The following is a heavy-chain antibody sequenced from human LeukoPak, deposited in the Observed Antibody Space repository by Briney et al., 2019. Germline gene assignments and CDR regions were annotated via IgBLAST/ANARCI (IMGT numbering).Heavy chain of an antibody. V-gene: IGHV4-59*08. CDR3: ARLDHWGFLDY. Sequence: SETLSLTCTVSGGSISSYYWSWIRQPPGKGLEWIGYIYYSGSTNYNPSLKSRVTISVDTSKNQFSLKLSSVTAADTAVYYCARLDHWGFLDYWGQGTLVTVSS. CDR2: IYYSGST. J-gene: IGHJ4*02. CDR1: GGSISSYY. D-gene: IGHD7-27*01.